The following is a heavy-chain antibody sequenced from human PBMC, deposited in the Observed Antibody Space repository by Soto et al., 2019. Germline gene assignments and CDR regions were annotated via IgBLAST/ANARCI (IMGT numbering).Heavy chain of an antibody. CDR3: AGAGRSWRYFFDS. D-gene: IGHD6-13*01. CDR2: VYYSGTT. Sequence: QVLLQESDPGLVQPSETLSLTCTVSGGSMNYYYWSWIRQSPGKGLEWIGYVYYSGTTYYNPSLQSRVTISIDTSQNQFSLKLRSVTAADSAIYYCAGAGRSWRYFFDSWGRGTLVTVSS. CDR1: GGSMNYYY. J-gene: IGHJ4*02. V-gene: IGHV4-59*01.